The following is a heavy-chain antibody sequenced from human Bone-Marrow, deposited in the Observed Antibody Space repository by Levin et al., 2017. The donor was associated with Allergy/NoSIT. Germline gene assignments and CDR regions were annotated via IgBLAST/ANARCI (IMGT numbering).Heavy chain of an antibody. V-gene: IGHV3-30*18. J-gene: IGHJ6*02. CDR1: GFTFSSYG. Sequence: GGSLRLSCAASGFTFSSYGMHWVRQAPGKGLEWVAVISYDGSNKYYADSVKGRFTISRDNSKNTLYLQMNSLRAEDTAVYYCAKVHRGFKLRYFDWLYLSMDVWGQGTTVTVSS. D-gene: IGHD3-9*01. CDR2: ISYDGSNK. CDR3: AKVHRGFKLRYFDWLYLSMDV.